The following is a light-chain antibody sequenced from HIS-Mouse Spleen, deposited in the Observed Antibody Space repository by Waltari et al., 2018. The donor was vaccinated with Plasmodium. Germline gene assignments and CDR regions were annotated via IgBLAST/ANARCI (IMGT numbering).Light chain of an antibody. CDR1: QSVSSY. CDR3: QQRSNWTSLT. Sequence: EIVLTQSPATLSLSPGERATLSCRASQSVSSYLAWYQQKPGQAPRLLIYDASNRATDIPAMFSGSGSGTDFTLTISSLEPEDFAVYYCQQRSNWTSLTFGGGTKVEIK. V-gene: IGKV3-11*01. CDR2: DAS. J-gene: IGKJ4*01.